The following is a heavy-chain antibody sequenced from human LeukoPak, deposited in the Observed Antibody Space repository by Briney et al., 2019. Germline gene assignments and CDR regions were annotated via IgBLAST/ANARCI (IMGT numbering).Heavy chain of an antibody. J-gene: IGHJ6*02. CDR2: INHSGST. V-gene: IGHV4-34*01. CDR3: ARHQKTLYYYGMDV. Sequence: SETLSLTCAVYGGSFSGYYWSWIRQPPGKGLEWIGEINHSGSTNYNPSLKSRVTISVDTSKNQFSLKLSSVTAADTAVYYCARHQKTLYYYGMDVWGQGTTVTVSS. CDR1: GGSFSGYY.